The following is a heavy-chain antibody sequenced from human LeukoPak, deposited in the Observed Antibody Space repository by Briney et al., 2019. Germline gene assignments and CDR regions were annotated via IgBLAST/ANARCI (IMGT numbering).Heavy chain of an antibody. V-gene: IGHV3-23*01. CDR3: AKLVVINYYFDY. CDR2: ISGSGGST. CDR1: GFTFSSYA. Sequence: GGSLRLSCAASGFTFSSYALSWVCQAPGEGLEWVSAISGSGGSTYYADSVKGRFTISRDNSKNTPYLQMNSLRAEDTAVYYCAKLVVINYYFDYWGQGTLVTVSS. D-gene: IGHD3-22*01. J-gene: IGHJ4*02.